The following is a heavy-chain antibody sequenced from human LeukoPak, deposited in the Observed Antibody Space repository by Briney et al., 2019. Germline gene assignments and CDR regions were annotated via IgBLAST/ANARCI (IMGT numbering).Heavy chain of an antibody. CDR3: ARDRVYDFWSGTDY. CDR1: GYTFSSYA. Sequence: ASVKVSCKASGYTFSSYAITWVRQAPGQGLEWMGWISSYSGNTNYAQKFQGRVTMTTDTSTSTAYMELRSLRSDDTAVYYCARDRVYDFWSGTDYWGQGTLVTVSS. J-gene: IGHJ4*02. CDR2: ISSYSGNT. D-gene: IGHD3-3*01. V-gene: IGHV1-18*01.